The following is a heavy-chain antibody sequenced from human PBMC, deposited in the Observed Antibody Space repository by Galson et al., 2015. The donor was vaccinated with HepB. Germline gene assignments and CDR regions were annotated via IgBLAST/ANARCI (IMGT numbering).Heavy chain of an antibody. CDR1: GFTFSNAW. V-gene: IGHV3-15*01. CDR3: TTEATYSGSSFDY. CDR2: IKSKTDGGTT. D-gene: IGHD1-26*01. J-gene: IGHJ4*02. Sequence: SLRLSCAASGFTFSNAWMSWVRQAPGKGLEWVGRIKSKTDGGTTDYAAPVKGRFTISRDDSKNTLYLQMNSLKTEDTAVYYCTTEATYSGSSFDYWGQGTLVTVSS.